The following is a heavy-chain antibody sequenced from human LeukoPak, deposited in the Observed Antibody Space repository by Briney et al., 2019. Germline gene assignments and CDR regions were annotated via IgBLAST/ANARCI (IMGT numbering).Heavy chain of an antibody. J-gene: IGHJ3*02. Sequence: GGSLRLSCAASGFTFSRYWMSWVRQAPGKGLEWVANIKEDGSEKDFVDSVKGRLSISRDNAKNSVYLQVHSLRAEDTAVYFCTREGVGGFDIWGQGAMVTVSS. CDR3: TREGVGGFDI. CDR1: GFTFSRYW. V-gene: IGHV3-7*01. D-gene: IGHD3-16*01. CDR2: IKEDGSEK.